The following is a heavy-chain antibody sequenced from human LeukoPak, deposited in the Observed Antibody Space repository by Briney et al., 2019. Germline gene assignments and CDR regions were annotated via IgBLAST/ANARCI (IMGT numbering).Heavy chain of an antibody. J-gene: IGHJ5*02. V-gene: IGHV1-8*01. CDR3: AGGKGRGRVAATVYWFDP. CDR1: GYAFTSYD. CDR2: MNPNIGNT. D-gene: IGHD2-15*01. Sequence: ASVKVSCKASGYAFTSYDITWVRQATGQGLEWMGWMNPNIGNTGYAQKFQGRVTMTRNTSISTAYMELSSLRSEDTAVYYCAGGKGRGRVAATVYWFDPWGQGTLVTVSS.